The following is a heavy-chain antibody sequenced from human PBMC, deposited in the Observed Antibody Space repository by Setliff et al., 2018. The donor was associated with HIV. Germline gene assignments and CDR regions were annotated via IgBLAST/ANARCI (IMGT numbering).Heavy chain of an antibody. V-gene: IGHV3-74*01. Sequence: GGSLRLSCAASGFTFSSYWMHWVRKAPGKGLVWVSRINSDGSSTDYADSVKGRFTTSRDNAKNTLYLQMNSLRAEDTAVYYCARYALAVPGYHNAFDIWGQGTMVTVSS. CDR2: INSDGSST. J-gene: IGHJ3*02. CDR3: ARYALAVPGYHNAFDI. D-gene: IGHD6-19*01. CDR1: GFTFSSYW.